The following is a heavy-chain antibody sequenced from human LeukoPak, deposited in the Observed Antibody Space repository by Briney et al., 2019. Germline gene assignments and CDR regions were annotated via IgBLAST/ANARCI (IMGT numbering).Heavy chain of an antibody. CDR3: ARDPYGDAY. CDR1: GFTFSSHS. V-gene: IGHV3-21*01. CDR2: ISGSGSVI. D-gene: IGHD4-17*01. J-gene: IGHJ4*02. Sequence: GGSLRLSCAASGFTFSSHSMNWVRQAPGKGLEWVSSISGSGSVIYYADSVKGRFTISRDNAKNSLYLQMNSLGAEDTAVYYCARDPYGDAYWGQGTLVTVSS.